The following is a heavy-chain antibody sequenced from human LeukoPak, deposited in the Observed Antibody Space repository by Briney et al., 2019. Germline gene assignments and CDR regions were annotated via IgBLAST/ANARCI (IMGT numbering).Heavy chain of an antibody. Sequence: SETLSLTCTVSGGSVSSGSYYWSWIRQPPGKGLEWIGYIYYSGSINYNPSLKNRVTISVDTSKNQFSLKLSSVTAADTAVYYCARGKLPYSSGWYPRGYFDYWGQGTLVTVSS. J-gene: IGHJ4*02. CDR2: IYYSGSI. CDR1: GGSVSSGSYY. CDR3: ARGKLPYSSGWYPRGYFDY. D-gene: IGHD6-19*01. V-gene: IGHV4-61*01.